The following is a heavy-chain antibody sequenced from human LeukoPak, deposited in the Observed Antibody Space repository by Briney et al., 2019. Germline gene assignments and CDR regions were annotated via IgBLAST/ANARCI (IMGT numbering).Heavy chain of an antibody. Sequence: ASVKVSCKASGYTFTSYDINWVRQATGQGLEWMGWMNPNSGNTGYAQKFQGRVTMTRNTSISTAYMELSSLRSEDTAVYYYARVTVDIVATTLRDYYYGMDVWGQGTTVTVSS. V-gene: IGHV1-8*01. D-gene: IGHD5-12*01. J-gene: IGHJ6*02. CDR3: ARVTVDIVATTLRDYYYGMDV. CDR1: GYTFTSYD. CDR2: MNPNSGNT.